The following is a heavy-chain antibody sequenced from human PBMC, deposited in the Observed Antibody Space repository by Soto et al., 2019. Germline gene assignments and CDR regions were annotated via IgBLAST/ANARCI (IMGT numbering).Heavy chain of an antibody. D-gene: IGHD4-4*01. Sequence: QVQLQESGPGLVKPSQTLSLTCTVSGGSISSGDYKWSWIRQPPGKGLEWIGYIYYSGYNYNNPSXKRXVTMSVDTSQNLSSLKLSSVTAADPAVYYCARSDNYVPFEYWGQGTLVTVSS. J-gene: IGHJ4*02. CDR3: ARSDNYVPFEY. V-gene: IGHV4-30-4*01. CDR2: IYYSGYN. CDR1: GGSISSGDYK.